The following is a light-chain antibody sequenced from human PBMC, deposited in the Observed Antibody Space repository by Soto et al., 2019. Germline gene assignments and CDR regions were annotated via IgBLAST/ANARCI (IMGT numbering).Light chain of an antibody. CDR2: DAS. Sequence: EIVLTQSPATLSLSPGERATLSSRASQSVNRYLAWFQQKPGQPPRLLIYDASKRATGIPARFSGSGSGTDFTLTISSLEPEDFALYYCQQRSNWPPTRTFGQGTKVEIK. CDR3: QQRSNWPPTRT. CDR1: QSVNRY. J-gene: IGKJ1*01. V-gene: IGKV3-11*01.